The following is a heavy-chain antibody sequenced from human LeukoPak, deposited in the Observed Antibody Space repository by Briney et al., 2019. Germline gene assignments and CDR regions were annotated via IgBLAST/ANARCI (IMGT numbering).Heavy chain of an antibody. CDR2: IYHSGST. CDR3: ARGDYGTLFFDY. D-gene: IGHD4-17*01. J-gene: IGHJ4*02. CDR1: GYSISSGYY. Sequence: TSETLSLTCTVSGYSISSGYYWGWIRQPPGKGLEWIGSIYHSGSTYYNPSLKSRVTISVDTSKNQFSLKLSSVTAADTAVYYCARGDYGTLFFDYWARELWSPSPQ. V-gene: IGHV4-38-2*02.